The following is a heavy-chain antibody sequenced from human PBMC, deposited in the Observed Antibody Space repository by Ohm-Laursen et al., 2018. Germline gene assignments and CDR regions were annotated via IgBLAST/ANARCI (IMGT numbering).Heavy chain of an antibody. CDR2: IYYSGST. CDR1: DGSISSYY. D-gene: IGHD6-19*01. V-gene: IGHV4-59*08. CDR3: ARQESSGWYPDY. J-gene: IGHJ4*02. Sequence: TLSLTCSVSDGSISSYYWTWIRQPPGKGLEWIGYIYYSGSTNYNPSLKSRVTISVDTSKNQFSLKLSSVTAADTAVYYCARQESSGWYPDYWGQGTLVTVSS.